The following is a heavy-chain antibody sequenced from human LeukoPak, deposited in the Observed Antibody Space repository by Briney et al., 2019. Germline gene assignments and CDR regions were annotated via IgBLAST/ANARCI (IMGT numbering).Heavy chain of an antibody. J-gene: IGHJ6*02. D-gene: IGHD6-13*01. V-gene: IGHV3-23*01. CDR3: AIRKQQVVPPRAYPYYYGMDV. CDR2: ISGSGGST. CDR1: GFTFSSNA. Sequence: GGSLRLSCAASGFTFSSNAMNWVRQAPGKGLGWVSGISGSGGSTYYADSVKGRFTISRDKSKNTLYLLMISLRAEDTAVYYCAIRKQQVVPPRAYPYYYGMDVWGQGTTVTVSS.